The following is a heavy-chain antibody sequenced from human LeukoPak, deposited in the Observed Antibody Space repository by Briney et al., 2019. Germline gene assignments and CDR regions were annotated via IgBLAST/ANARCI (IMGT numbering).Heavy chain of an antibody. CDR3: ARLGGGSSWSNFDY. J-gene: IGHJ4*02. CDR1: GYTFTGYY. CDR2: ISPNSGAT. Sequence: ASVKLSCETSGYTFTGYYMHWVRQAPGQGLEWMGWISPNSGATNYAQKFQARVTMTGDTSISTAYMELSSLRSDDTAVYYCARLGGGSSWSNFDYWGQGTLVTVSS. D-gene: IGHD6-13*01. V-gene: IGHV1-2*02.